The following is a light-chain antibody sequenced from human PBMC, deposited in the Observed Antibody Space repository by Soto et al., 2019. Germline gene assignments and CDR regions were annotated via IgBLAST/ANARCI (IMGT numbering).Light chain of an antibody. V-gene: IGKV3-20*01. CDR2: GAS. CDR1: QSVSSSY. J-gene: IGKJ1*01. Sequence: EIVLTQSPGTLSMSAGERATLSCRASQSVSSSYLAWYQQKPGQAPRLLIYGASRRATGIPDRFSGSGSGKDFTLTISRLEPEDFAVYDCQQYARFLRTFGQGTKVEIK. CDR3: QQYARFLRT.